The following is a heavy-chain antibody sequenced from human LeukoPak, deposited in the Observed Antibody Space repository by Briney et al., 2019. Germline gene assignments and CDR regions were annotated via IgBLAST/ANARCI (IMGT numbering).Heavy chain of an antibody. V-gene: IGHV1-18*01. CDR2: ISAYNGNT. D-gene: IGHD1-26*01. J-gene: IGHJ6*02. CDR3: ASPDPPAHEWELLSPRRKDYYYYGMDV. CDR1: GYTFTSYG. Sequence: ASVKVSCKASGYTFTSYGISWVRQAPGQGLEWMGWISAYNGNTNYAQKFQGRVTITADESTSTAYMELSSLRSEDTAVYYCASPDPPAHEWELLSPRRKDYYYYGMDVWGQGTTVTVSS.